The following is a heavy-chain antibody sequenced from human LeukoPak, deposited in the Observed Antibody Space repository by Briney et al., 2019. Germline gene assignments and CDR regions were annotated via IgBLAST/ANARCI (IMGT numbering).Heavy chain of an antibody. CDR3: AKDRGHGGYDGCDY. J-gene: IGHJ4*02. V-gene: IGHV3-23*01. Sequence: GGSLRLSCAASGFTFSSYAMSWVRQAPGKGLEWVSAISGSGGSTDYADSVNGRFTISRDNSKNTVYLRMNSLTAEDTAVYYCAKDRGHGGYDGCDYWGQGVLVPVSS. CDR2: ISGSGGST. D-gene: IGHD5-12*01. CDR1: GFTFSSYA.